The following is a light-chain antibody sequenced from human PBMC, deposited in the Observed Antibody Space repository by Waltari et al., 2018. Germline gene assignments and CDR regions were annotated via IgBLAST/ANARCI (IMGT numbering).Light chain of an antibody. V-gene: IGKV3D-15*01. CDR1: QTLSSN. J-gene: IGKJ4*01. CDR3: QQYNNWPT. CDR2: GSF. Sequence: ELVLTQSPGTLSLSPGERATLSCRASQTLSSNSLAWYQQKPGQAPRLIIYGSFNRATGIPDRFSGSGSGTEFTLTISSLQSEDFAVYYCQQYNNWPTFGGGTKVEIK.